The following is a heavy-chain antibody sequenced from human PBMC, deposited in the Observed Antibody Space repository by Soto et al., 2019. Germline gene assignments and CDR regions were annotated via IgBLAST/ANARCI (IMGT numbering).Heavy chain of an antibody. V-gene: IGHV3-74*01. CDR3: ARDYYKYYDSSGYYRSPAY. J-gene: IGHJ4*02. CDR2: IDNAGSSA. Sequence: GGSLRLSCAASGFTFSIYWMHWVRQAPGKGPVWVSRIDNAGSSARYADSVKGRFTISRDNAKNTVYLQMNSLRAEDTAVYYCARDYYKYYDSSGYYRSPAYWGQGTLVTVSS. D-gene: IGHD3-22*01. CDR1: GFTFSIYW.